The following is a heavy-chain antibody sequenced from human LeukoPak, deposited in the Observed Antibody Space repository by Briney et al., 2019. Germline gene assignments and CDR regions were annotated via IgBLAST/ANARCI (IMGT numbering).Heavy chain of an antibody. CDR2: ISDAGSNQ. D-gene: IGHD3-10*01. CDR1: GFTFSSYG. V-gene: IGHV3-30*18. Sequence: PGGSLRLSCAASGFTFSSYGMHWVRQAPGKGLEWVALISDAGSNQYYADSVKGRFTVSRDNSENTLYLHMNSLRTEDTAVYYCAKEVVVQPAPHMVRGVIISAGYYYHTMDVWGQGTTVTVSS. J-gene: IGHJ6*02. CDR3: AKEVVVQPAPHMVRGVIISAGYYYHTMDV.